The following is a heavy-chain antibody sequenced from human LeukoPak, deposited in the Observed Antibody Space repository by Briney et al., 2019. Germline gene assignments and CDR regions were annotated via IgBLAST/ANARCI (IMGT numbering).Heavy chain of an antibody. CDR3: ASSRLRLGELSSFDY. CDR2: IRYDGSNK. Sequence: PGGSLRLSCAASGFTFSSYGMHWVRQAPGKGLEWVAFIRYDGSNKYYADSVKGRFAISRDNSKNTLYLQMNSLRAEDTAVYYCASSRLRLGELSSFDYWGQGTLVTVSS. CDR1: GFTFSSYG. D-gene: IGHD3-16*02. J-gene: IGHJ4*02. V-gene: IGHV3-30*02.